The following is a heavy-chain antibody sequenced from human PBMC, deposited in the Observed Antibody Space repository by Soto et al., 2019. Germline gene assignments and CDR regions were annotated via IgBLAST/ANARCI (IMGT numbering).Heavy chain of an antibody. CDR1: GGSISSGDYY. Sequence: PSETLSLTCTVSGGSISSGDYYWSWIRQPPGKGLEWIGNIYYSGSTYYNPSLKSRVTISIDTSKNQFSLKLSSVTAADTAVHYCASRKSSPNFDYWGQGTLVTVSS. CDR2: IYYSGST. D-gene: IGHD3-10*01. J-gene: IGHJ4*02. V-gene: IGHV4-30-4*01. CDR3: ASRKSSPNFDY.